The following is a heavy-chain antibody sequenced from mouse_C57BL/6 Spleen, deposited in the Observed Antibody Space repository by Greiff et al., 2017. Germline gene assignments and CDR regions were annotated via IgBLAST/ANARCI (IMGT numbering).Heavy chain of an antibody. CDR3: TRRTTVVDWYCDV. J-gene: IGHJ1*03. Sequence: VQLQQSGTVLARPGASVKMSCKTSGYTFTSYWMHWVKQRPGQGLEWIGAIYPGNSDTSYNQKFKGKAKLTAVTSASTAYMELSSLTNEDSAVYYCTRRTTVVDWYCDVWGTGTTVTVSS. D-gene: IGHD1-1*01. V-gene: IGHV1-5*01. CDR1: GYTFTSYW. CDR2: IYPGNSDT.